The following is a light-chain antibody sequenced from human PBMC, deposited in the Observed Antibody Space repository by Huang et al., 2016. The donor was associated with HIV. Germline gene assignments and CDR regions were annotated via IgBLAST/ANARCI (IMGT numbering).Light chain of an antibody. CDR2: GTS. CDR3: LQAATYPWT. J-gene: IGKJ1*01. Sequence: AVQMTQSPSSLSASVGDRITITCRASQGVRGELGWYQQKPGKAPKLLIYGTSTLQSGVPSMFSGSGSGTHYTLSITSLQPEDFATYYCLQAATYPWTFGQGTKVEIK. CDR1: QGVRGE. V-gene: IGKV1-6*01.